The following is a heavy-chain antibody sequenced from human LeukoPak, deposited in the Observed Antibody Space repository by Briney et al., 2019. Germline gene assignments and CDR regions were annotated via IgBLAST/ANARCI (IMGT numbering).Heavy chain of an antibody. CDR3: VAWGSLVV. Sequence: GGSLRLSCAASGFTLASGYTFSTYNVNWVRQAPGKGLEWVSSISSSGDYIYYADSVKGRFTISRDNAKNSLYLQMKSLRAEDTAVFYCVAWGSLVVWGQGTLVTVSS. CDR2: ISSSGDYI. V-gene: IGHV3-21*01. D-gene: IGHD3-16*01. CDR1: GYTFSTYN. J-gene: IGHJ4*02.